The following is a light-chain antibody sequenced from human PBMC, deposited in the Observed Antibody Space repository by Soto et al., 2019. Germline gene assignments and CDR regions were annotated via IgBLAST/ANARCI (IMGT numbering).Light chain of an antibody. Sequence: QSVLTQPPSVSGAPGQRVTISCTGSSSNIGAGYDVHWYQHLPARAPKLLIYGNTNRTSGVPDRFSGSKSGTSASLAITGLQAEDEADYYCLSFDSSMSVVFGGGTKLTVL. CDR2: GNT. CDR1: SSNIGAGYD. V-gene: IGLV1-40*01. CDR3: LSFDSSMSVV. J-gene: IGLJ2*01.